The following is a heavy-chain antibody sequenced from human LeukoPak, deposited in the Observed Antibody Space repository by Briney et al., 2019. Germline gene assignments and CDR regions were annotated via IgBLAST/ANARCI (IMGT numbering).Heavy chain of an antibody. V-gene: IGHV4-34*01. CDR1: GVSFNDYY. J-gene: IGHJ4*02. Sequence: SETLSLTCAVSGVSFNDYYWSWVRQTPGKGLEWIGEINHSGYTNDSPSLKSRVTPSIDTSRKQFSLNLRSVTVADTGIYYCTRMTAGHDYWGQGTLVTVSS. CDR3: TRMTAGHDY. CDR2: INHSGYT. D-gene: IGHD2-21*02.